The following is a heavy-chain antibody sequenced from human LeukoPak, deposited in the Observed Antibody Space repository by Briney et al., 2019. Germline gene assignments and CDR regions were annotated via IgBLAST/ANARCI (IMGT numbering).Heavy chain of an antibody. CDR1: GGSISSGGYS. CDR2: IYYSGST. V-gene: IGHV4-30-4*07. CDR3: ARDRFAYGSGSYYKGFDY. J-gene: IGHJ4*02. Sequence: PSETLSLTCAVSGGSISSGGYSWSWIRQPPGKGLDWIGYIYYSGSTYYNPSLKSRVTISVDTSKNQFSLKLTSVTAADTAVYYCARDRFAYGSGSYYKGFDYWGQGTLVTVSS. D-gene: IGHD3-10*01.